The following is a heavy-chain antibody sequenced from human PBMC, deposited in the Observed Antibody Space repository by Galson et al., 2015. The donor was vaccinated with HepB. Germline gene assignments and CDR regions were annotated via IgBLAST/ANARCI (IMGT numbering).Heavy chain of an antibody. D-gene: IGHD3-22*01. CDR1: GGSMRSFY. Sequence: ETLSLTCTVSGGSMRSFYWSWIRQPAGEGLEWIGRIYHSGSTKYNPSLKSRVTMSVDTSKRQFSLKLSSVTAADTALYYCARLGGDYYDSSTYGPLYFDSWGQGTRVIVSS. CDR3: ARLGGDYYDSSTYGPLYFDS. CDR2: IYHSGST. V-gene: IGHV4-4*07. J-gene: IGHJ4*02.